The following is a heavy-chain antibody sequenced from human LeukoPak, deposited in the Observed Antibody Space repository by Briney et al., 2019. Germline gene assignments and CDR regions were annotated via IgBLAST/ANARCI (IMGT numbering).Heavy chain of an antibody. V-gene: IGHV4-39*01. Sequence: SETLALTCTVSGGSIRSRSYYWGWIPRPPGKGVQWIGTIYYSGSIYYNPSLKSRVTISVDTSKNQFSLKLSSVTAADTAVYYCARQGSGNYLSPVNYWGQGTLVTVSS. CDR3: ARQGSGNYLSPVNY. J-gene: IGHJ4*02. CDR2: IYYSGSI. D-gene: IGHD1-26*01. CDR1: GGSIRSRSYY.